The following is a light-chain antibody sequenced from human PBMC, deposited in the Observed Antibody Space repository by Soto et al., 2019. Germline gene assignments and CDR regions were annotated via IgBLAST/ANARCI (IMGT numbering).Light chain of an antibody. CDR2: SVS. Sequence: QSALTQPASVSGSPGQSMTISCSGTSSDIGTYDHVAWFQQFPGKTPKLVIYSVSDRPSGVSYRFSGSKSGNTASLTISGLQADDEADYYCISYTVSRSYVFGTGTKVTVL. V-gene: IGLV2-14*01. CDR3: ISYTVSRSYV. J-gene: IGLJ1*01. CDR1: SSDIGTYDH.